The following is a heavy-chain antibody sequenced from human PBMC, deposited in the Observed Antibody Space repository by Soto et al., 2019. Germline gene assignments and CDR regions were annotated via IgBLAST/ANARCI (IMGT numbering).Heavy chain of an antibody. CDR2: INPSGGST. Sequence: GASVKVSCKASGYTFTSYYMHWVRQAPGQGLEWMGIINPSGGSTSYAQKFQGRVTMTRDTSTSTVYMELSSLRSEDTAVYYCARQSNYDILTGTFDYWGQGTLVTVSS. V-gene: IGHV1-46*01. CDR1: GYTFTSYY. J-gene: IGHJ4*02. D-gene: IGHD3-9*01. CDR3: ARQSNYDILTGTFDY.